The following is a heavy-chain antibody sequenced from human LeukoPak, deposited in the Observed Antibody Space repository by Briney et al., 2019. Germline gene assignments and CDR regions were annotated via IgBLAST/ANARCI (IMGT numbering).Heavy chain of an antibody. D-gene: IGHD3-9*01. CDR1: GLTFSNYA. J-gene: IGHJ4*01. V-gene: IGHV3-23*01. Sequence: PGGSLRLSCVASGLTFSNYAMSWVRQAPGKGLEWVSAITGSGTSTYYADSLKGRFTISRDNSKNTVFLQMNSLRHEDTAIYYCVIWGDYDVLTGYYVPDYWGHGTLVTVSS. CDR3: VIWGDYDVLTGYYVPDY. CDR2: ITGSGTST.